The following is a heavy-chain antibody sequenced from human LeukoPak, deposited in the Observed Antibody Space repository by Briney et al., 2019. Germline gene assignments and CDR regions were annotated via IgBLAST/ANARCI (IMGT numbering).Heavy chain of an antibody. D-gene: IGHD5-18*01. CDR3: ARLEGYSYGSYFGHWYFDL. J-gene: IGHJ2*01. V-gene: IGHV4-34*01. CDR2: INHSGST. CDR1: GGSFSGYY. Sequence: SETLSLTCAVYGGSFSGYYWSWIRQPPGKGLEWIGEINHSGSTNYNPSLKSRVTISVDTSKNQFSLKLSSVTAADTAVYYCARLEGYSYGSYFGHWYFDLWGRGTLVTVSS.